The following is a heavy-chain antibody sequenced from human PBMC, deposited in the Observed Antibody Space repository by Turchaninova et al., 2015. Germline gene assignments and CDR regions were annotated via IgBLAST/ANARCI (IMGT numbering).Heavy chain of an antibody. CDR1: GFSLSNARTA. V-gene: IGHV2-26*01. D-gene: IGHD1-20*01. CDR3: ARSYNWNGFDY. J-gene: IGHJ4*02. Sequence: QVTLKESGPVLVKPTETLTLTCPVSGFSLSNARTAVSWIRQPPGKALEWLAHIFSNDEKSYSTSLKNSLTISKDTSKSQVVLTMTNMDPVDTATYYCARSYNWNGFDYWGQGTLVTVSS. CDR2: IFSNDEK.